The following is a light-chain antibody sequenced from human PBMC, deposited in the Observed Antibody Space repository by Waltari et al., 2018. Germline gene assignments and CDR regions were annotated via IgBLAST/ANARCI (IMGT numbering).Light chain of an antibody. CDR3: QQYDSSRGMYT. Sequence: EIVLTQSPGTLSLSPGERATLSCRASQSVTSSYIAWYQQKPGQAPRLLIYGASSGATGVPDRFSGIGSGTDFILTISTLEPEDFAVYYCQQYDSSRGMYTFGQGTKLEI. J-gene: IGKJ2*01. CDR1: QSVTSSY. CDR2: GAS. V-gene: IGKV3-20*01.